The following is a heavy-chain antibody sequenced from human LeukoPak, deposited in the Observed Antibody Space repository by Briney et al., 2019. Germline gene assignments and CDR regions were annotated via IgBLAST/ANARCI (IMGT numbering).Heavy chain of an antibody. J-gene: IGHJ5*01. CDR2: VHTSGST. V-gene: IGHV4-61*02. CDR1: GGSISSGNYY. D-gene: IGHD1-26*01. Sequence: SQTLSLTCTVSGGSISSGNYYWSWIRQPAGKGLEWIGRVHTSGSTNYNPSLKSRVTISVDTSKNQFSLKLNSVTAADTAVYYCVRDRVGSYWFWNWFDSWGQGTLVTVSS. CDR3: VRDRVGSYWFWNWFDS.